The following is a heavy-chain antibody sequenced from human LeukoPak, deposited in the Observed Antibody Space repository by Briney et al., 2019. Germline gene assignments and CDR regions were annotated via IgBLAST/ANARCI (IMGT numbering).Heavy chain of an antibody. Sequence: VKVSCKASGGTFSSYAISWVRQAPGQGLEWMGRIIPIFGTANYAQKFQGRVTITTDESTSTAYMELSSLRSDDTAVYYCARGGTYYDSSGYYSSPHFDYWGQGTLVTVSS. V-gene: IGHV1-69*05. CDR3: ARGGTYYDSSGYYSSPHFDY. CDR2: IIPIFGTA. J-gene: IGHJ4*02. D-gene: IGHD3-22*01. CDR1: GGTFSSYA.